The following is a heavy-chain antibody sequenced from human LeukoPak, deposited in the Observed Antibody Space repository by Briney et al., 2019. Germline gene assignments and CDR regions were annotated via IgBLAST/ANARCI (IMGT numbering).Heavy chain of an antibody. CDR1: GGSFSGYY. CDR3: ARVGTAYGDYIDY. J-gene: IGHJ4*02. Sequence: SETLSLTCAVYGGSFSGYYWSRIRQPPGKGLEWIGYIYYSGSTYYNPSLKSRVTISVDTSKNQFSLKLSSVTAADTAVYYCARVGTAYGDYIDYWGQGTLVTVSS. D-gene: IGHD4-17*01. CDR2: IYYSGST. V-gene: IGHV4-30-4*01.